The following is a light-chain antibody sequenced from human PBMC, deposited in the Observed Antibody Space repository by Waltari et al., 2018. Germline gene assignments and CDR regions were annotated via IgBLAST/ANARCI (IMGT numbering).Light chain of an antibody. CDR2: EAS. CDR1: QSVYNF. J-gene: IGKJ4*01. V-gene: IGKV3-11*01. CDR3: QQRANWPPLT. Sequence: EVVLSQTPATLSLFPGERATLPCLASQSVYNFLAWYQQTPGQAPRLLMSEASQRATGIPARFSGSGSGTDDTLTISNLEPEDVAVYYGQQRANWPPLTFGGGTKVEIK.